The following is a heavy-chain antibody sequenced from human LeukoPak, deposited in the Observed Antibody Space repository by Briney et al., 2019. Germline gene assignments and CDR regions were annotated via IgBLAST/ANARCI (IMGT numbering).Heavy chain of an antibody. CDR1: GFTVSSNF. CDR3: ARLIAATGRLYFDY. J-gene: IGHJ4*02. D-gene: IGHD6-13*01. CDR2: IYSGGST. Sequence: GGSLRLSCAASGFTVSSNFMGWVRQAPGKGLEWVSVIYSGGSTYYAGSVKGRFTISRDNSKNTVYLQMNSLRAEDTAVYYCARLIAATGRLYFDYWGQGTLVTVSS. V-gene: IGHV3-53*01.